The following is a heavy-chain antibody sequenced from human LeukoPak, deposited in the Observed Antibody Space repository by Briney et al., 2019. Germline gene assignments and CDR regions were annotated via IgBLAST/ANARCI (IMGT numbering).Heavy chain of an antibody. V-gene: IGHV3-21*05. CDR3: VRDHYWCFDL. CDR1: GFTFGTFT. Sequence: GGSLRLSCAASGFTFGTFTMNWVRQAPGKGLEWIAYISSSDMYYADSVKGRFAISRDNAKNSLYLQMNSLRAEDTAVYYCVRDHYWCFDLAGHGTLVTVSS. CDR2: ISSSDM. J-gene: IGHJ2*01.